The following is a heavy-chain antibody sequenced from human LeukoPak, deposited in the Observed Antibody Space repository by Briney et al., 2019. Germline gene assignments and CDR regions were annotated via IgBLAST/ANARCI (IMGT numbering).Heavy chain of an antibody. D-gene: IGHD3-10*01. J-gene: IGHJ4*02. V-gene: IGHV3-23*01. CDR2: ISGSGGST. CDR1: EFTGFTFSSYA. Sequence: GGSLRLSCAASEFTGFTFSSYAMSWVRQAPGKGLEWVSTISGSGGSTYYADSVKGRFTISRDNSKNTLYLQMNSLRAEDTAVYYCAKALGVRGVFDYWGQGTLVTVSS. CDR3: AKALGVRGVFDY.